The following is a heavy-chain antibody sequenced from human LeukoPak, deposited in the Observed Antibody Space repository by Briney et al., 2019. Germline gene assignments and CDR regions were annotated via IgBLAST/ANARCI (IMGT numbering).Heavy chain of an antibody. CDR1: GGSISSSSYY. Sequence: SETLSLTCTVSGGSISSSSYYWGWIRQPPGKGLEWIGSIYYSGSTYYNPSLKSRVTISVDTSKNQFSLKLSSVTAADTAVYYCARRDLSGSYWLYFDYWGQGTLVTVSS. V-gene: IGHV4-39*01. CDR2: IYYSGST. CDR3: ARRDLSGSYWLYFDY. J-gene: IGHJ4*02. D-gene: IGHD1-26*01.